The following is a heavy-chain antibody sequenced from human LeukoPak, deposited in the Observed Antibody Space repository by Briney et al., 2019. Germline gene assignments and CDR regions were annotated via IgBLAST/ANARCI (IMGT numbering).Heavy chain of an antibody. D-gene: IGHD4-11*01. CDR1: GFTFSSYA. CDR2: ISYDGSNK. CDR3: ARGIYSDYSLDY. J-gene: IGHJ4*02. V-gene: IGHV3-30-3*01. Sequence: GGSLRLSCAASGFTFSSYAMHWVRQAPGKGLEWVAVISYDGSNKYYADSVKGRFTISRDNSKNTLYLQMNSLRAEDTAVYYCARGIYSDYSLDYWGQGTLVTVSS.